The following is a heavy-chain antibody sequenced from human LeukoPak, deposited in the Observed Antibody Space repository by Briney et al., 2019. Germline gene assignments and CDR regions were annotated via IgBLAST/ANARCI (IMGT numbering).Heavy chain of an antibody. CDR2: ISYDGSIK. Sequence: PGRSLRLSCAASGFTFSNFGMHWVRQAPGKGLEWVAVISYDGSIKYYADSVKGRFTISRDNSYNTLYLQMNSLRAEDTAVYYCARDGGSGSFYPIDYWGQGTLVTVSS. J-gene: IGHJ4*02. CDR3: ARDGGSGSFYPIDY. V-gene: IGHV3-30*03. CDR1: GFTFSNFG. D-gene: IGHD3-10*01.